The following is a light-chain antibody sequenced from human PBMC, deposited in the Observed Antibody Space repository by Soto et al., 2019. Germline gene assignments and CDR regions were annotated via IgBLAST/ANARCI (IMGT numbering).Light chain of an antibody. V-gene: IGKV3-15*01. Sequence: EIVIMPVPATPSVSPGGRGTLSRRARQSVSSNLAWYQQKSGQAPRLLIYGASTRATGIPARFSGSGSGTEFTLTISSLQSEDFAIYYCQQYNNWPPVTFGQGTRLEIK. CDR3: QQYNNWPPVT. CDR2: GAS. J-gene: IGKJ5*01. CDR1: QSVSSN.